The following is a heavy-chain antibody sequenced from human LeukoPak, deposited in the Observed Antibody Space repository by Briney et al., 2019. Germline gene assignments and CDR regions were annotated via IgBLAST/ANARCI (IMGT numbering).Heavy chain of an antibody. CDR1: GFTLSTYW. CDR3: ARDPGYCSGGSCTGYFDY. J-gene: IGHJ4*02. V-gene: IGHV3-7*01. Sequence: GGSLRLSCEASGFTLSTYWMNWVRQVPGKGLDWVANINPDGSGKRYVDSVKGRFTIARDNADNSLSLQMNSLRAEDTAVYYCARDPGYCSGGSCTGYFDYWGQGTLVTVSS. D-gene: IGHD2-15*01. CDR2: INPDGSGK.